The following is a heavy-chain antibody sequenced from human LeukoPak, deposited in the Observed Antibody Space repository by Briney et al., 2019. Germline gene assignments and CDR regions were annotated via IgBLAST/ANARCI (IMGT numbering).Heavy chain of an antibody. CDR2: IYHSGST. D-gene: IGHD3-22*01. V-gene: IGHV4-30-2*01. CDR3: ASSYYYDSSGYYYQLDY. CDR1: GGSISSGGYS. J-gene: IGHJ4*02. Sequence: SETLSLTCAVSGGSISSGGYSWSWIRQPPGRGLEWFWYIYHSGSTYYNPSLKSRVPISVDRSKNQFPLKLSSVTAADTAVYYCASSYYYDSSGYYYQLDYWGQGTLVTVSS.